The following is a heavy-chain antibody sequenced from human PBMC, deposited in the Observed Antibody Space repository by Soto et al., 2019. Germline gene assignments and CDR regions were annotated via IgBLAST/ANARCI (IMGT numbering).Heavy chain of an antibody. CDR3: ARATAPGGFSWFDP. CDR1: GFTFSSYA. D-gene: IGHD3-16*01. J-gene: IGHJ5*02. Sequence: PGGSLRLSCAASGFTFSSYAMRWVRQAPGKELEWVAIISYDGSNKYYADSVKGRFTISRDNSKNTLYLQMNSLRAEDTAVYYCARATAPGGFSWFDPWGRGTLVTVSS. V-gene: IGHV3-30-3*01. CDR2: ISYDGSNK.